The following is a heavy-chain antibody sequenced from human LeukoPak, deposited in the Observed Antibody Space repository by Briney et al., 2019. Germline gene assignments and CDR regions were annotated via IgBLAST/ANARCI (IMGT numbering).Heavy chain of an antibody. V-gene: IGHV3-23*01. D-gene: IGHD1-14*01. CDR2: ISGSGGTT. CDR1: GFTFSSYA. Sequence: PGRSLRLSCAASGFTFSSYAMHWVRQAPGKGLEWVSAISGSGGTTYYADSVKGRFTISRDNSKNTLYLQMNSLRAEDTAVYYCHCRAGNQGSWGQGTLVTVSS. CDR3: HCRAGNQGS. J-gene: IGHJ5*02.